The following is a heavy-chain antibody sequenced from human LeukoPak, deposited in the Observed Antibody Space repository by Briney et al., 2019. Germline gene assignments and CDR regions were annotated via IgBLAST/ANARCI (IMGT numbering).Heavy chain of an antibody. CDR1: GFTFSSYW. Sequence: PGGSLRLSCAVSGFTFSSYWMHWVRQAPGKGLVWVSRINSDGSSTSYADSVKGRFTISRDNAKNTLYLQMNSLRAEDTAVYYCAREQQPDNFDYWGQGTLVTVSS. CDR3: AREQQPDNFDY. V-gene: IGHV3-74*01. J-gene: IGHJ4*02. D-gene: IGHD6-13*01. CDR2: INSDGSST.